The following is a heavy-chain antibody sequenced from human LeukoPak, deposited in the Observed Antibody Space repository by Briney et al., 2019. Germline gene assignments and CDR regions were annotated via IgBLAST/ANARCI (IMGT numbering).Heavy chain of an antibody. Sequence: GGSLRLSCAASGFIFRSYSMNWVRQAPGKGLECVSAISGSGGSTYYADSVKGRFTISRDNSKNTLYLQMNSLRAEDTAVYYCAKEGGFWSGYIDYWGQGTLVSVSS. CDR1: GFIFRSYS. CDR2: ISGSGGST. V-gene: IGHV3-23*01. J-gene: IGHJ4*02. D-gene: IGHD3-3*01. CDR3: AKEGGFWSGYIDY.